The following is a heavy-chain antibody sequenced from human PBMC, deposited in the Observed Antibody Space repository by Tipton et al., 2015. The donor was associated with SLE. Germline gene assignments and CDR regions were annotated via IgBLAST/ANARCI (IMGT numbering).Heavy chain of an antibody. J-gene: IGHJ4*02. Sequence: TLSLTCTVSGGSISSGSYYWGWIRQPPGKGLEWIGSIYYSGSTYYNPSLKSRVTISVDTSKNQFSLKLSSVTAADTAVYYCARVVTGTWGYWGQGTLVTVSS. CDR1: GGSISSGSYY. CDR3: ARVVTGTWGY. CDR2: IYYSGST. V-gene: IGHV4-39*07. D-gene: IGHD1-7*01.